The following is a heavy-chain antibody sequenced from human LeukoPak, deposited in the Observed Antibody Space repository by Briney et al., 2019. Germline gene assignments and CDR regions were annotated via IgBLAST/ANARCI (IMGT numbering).Heavy chain of an antibody. CDR3: ARDLLGYCSGGSCYWAHGDYGEFDY. CDR1: GFTFSSYA. D-gene: IGHD2-15*01. Sequence: GGSLRLSCAASGFTFSSYAMHWVRQAPGKGLEWVAVISYDGSNKYYADSVKGRFTISRDNSKNTLYLQMNSLRAEDTAVYYCARDLLGYCSGGSCYWAHGDYGEFDYWGQGTLVTVSS. CDR2: ISYDGSNK. J-gene: IGHJ4*02. V-gene: IGHV3-30-3*01.